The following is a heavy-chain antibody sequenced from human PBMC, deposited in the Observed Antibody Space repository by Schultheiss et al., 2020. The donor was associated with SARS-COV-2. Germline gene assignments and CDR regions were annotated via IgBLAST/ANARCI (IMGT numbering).Heavy chain of an antibody. J-gene: IGHJ4*02. V-gene: IGHV3-30*19. CDR3: ARDGFGNLLSTYFDG. D-gene: IGHD3-10*01. CDR2: ISYDGSHK. Sequence: GGSLRLSCAASGFTFSSYGMHWVRQAPGKGLEWVAVISYDGSHKCYADSVKGRFAISRDNSKNTLFLQMNSLRGEDTAVYYCARDGFGNLLSTYFDGWGQGTLVTVSS. CDR1: GFTFSSYG.